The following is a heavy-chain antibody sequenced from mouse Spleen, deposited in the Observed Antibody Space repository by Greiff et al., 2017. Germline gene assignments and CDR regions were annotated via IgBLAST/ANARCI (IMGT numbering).Heavy chain of an antibody. D-gene: IGHD3-3*01. CDR1: GYSFTSYY. V-gene: IGHV1S135*01. CDR2: IDPFNGGT. J-gene: IGHJ3*01. CDR3: ARSLGAY. Sequence: EVKLMESGPELMKPGASVKISCKASGYSFTSYYMHWVKQSHGKSLEWIGYIDPFNGGTSYNQKFKGKATLTVDKSSSTAYMHLSSLTSEDSAVYYCARSLGAYWGQGTLVTVSA.